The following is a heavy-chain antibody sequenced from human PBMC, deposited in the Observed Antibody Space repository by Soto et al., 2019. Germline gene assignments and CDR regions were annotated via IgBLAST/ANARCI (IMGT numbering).Heavy chain of an antibody. CDR3: ARGLRKVLIVGATRWFDP. CDR2: INAGNGNT. V-gene: IGHV1-3*01. J-gene: IGHJ5*02. CDR1: GYTFTSYA. D-gene: IGHD1-26*01. Sequence: ASVKVSCKASGYTFTSYAMHWVRQAPGQRLEWMGWINAGNGNTKYSQKFQGRVTITRDTSASTAYMELSSLRSEDTAVYYCARGLRKVLIVGATRWFDPWGQGTLVTVSS.